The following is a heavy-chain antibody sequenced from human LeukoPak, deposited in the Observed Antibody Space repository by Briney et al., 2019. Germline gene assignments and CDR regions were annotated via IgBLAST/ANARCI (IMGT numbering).Heavy chain of an antibody. CDR1: GFTFSSNG. D-gene: IGHD1-26*01. Sequence: GGSLRLSCAASGFTFSSNGMYWVRQAPGKGLEWVSLIWYDGSKKYYVDSVKGRFTISRDSSKNTLYLQMDSLRAEDTAVYYCARMTGSSADYWGQGTLVTVSS. CDR2: IWYDGSKK. J-gene: IGHJ4*02. CDR3: ARMTGSSADY. V-gene: IGHV3-33*07.